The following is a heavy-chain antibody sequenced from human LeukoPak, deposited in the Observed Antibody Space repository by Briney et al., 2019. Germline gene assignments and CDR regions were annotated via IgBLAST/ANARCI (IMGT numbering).Heavy chain of an antibody. CDR1: GFTFSSYS. J-gene: IGHJ4*02. Sequence: PGGSLRLSCAASGFTFSSYSITWVRQAPGKGLEWVGRIKSKTDGGTTDYAAPVKGRFTISRDDSKNTLYLQMNSLKTEDTAVHYCTTEHYYDSSGYYYDENYWGQGTLVTVSS. D-gene: IGHD3-22*01. CDR3: TTEHYYDSSGYYYDENY. CDR2: IKSKTDGGTT. V-gene: IGHV3-15*01.